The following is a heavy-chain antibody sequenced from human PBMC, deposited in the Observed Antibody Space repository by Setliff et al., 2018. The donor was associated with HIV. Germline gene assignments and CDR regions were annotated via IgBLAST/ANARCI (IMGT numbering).Heavy chain of an antibody. CDR3: ARHAALIKRYYYYYLDV. CDR2: TANT. D-gene: IGHD5-18*01. CDR1: GDSIRTDNYH. V-gene: IGHV4-39*01. J-gene: IGHJ6*03. Sequence: PSETLSLTCTVSGDSIRTDNYHWGWIRQPPGKGLEWIGHTANTDYNPSLKSRVTVSVDTSKNQLSLRLSSVTAADTAVYYCARHAALIKRYYYYYLDVWGKGTTVTVSS.